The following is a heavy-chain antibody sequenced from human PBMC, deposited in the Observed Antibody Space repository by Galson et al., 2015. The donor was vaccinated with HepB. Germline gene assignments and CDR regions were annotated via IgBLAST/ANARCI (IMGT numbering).Heavy chain of an antibody. CDR2: ISANTGIT. J-gene: IGHJ4*02. V-gene: IGHV3-23*01. Sequence: SLRLSCAASGFTFSSYAMTWVRQAPGKGLEWVSVISANTGITDYADSVKGRFTISRDNSKNTLYLRMSGLRAEDTAVYYCAKDVTAAAGRGLDYWGQGTLVSVSS. CDR1: GFTFSSYA. D-gene: IGHD6-13*01. CDR3: AKDVTAAAGRGLDY.